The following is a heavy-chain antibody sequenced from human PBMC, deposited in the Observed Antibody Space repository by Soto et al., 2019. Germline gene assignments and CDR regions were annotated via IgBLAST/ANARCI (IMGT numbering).Heavy chain of an antibody. J-gene: IGHJ4*02. D-gene: IGHD5-18*01. CDR1: GFTFSSYG. CDR3: AKDGGYSYGTSPDY. V-gene: IGHV3-30*18. Sequence: QVQLVESGGGVVQPGRSLRLSCAASGFTFSSYGMHWVRQAPGKGLEWVAVISYDGSNKYYADSVKGRFTISRDNSKITLYLQMNSLRAEDTAVYYCAKDGGYSYGTSPDYWGQGTLVTVSS. CDR2: ISYDGSNK.